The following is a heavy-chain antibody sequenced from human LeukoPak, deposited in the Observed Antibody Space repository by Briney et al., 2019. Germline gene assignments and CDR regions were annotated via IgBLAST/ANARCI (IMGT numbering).Heavy chain of an antibody. J-gene: IGHJ4*02. Sequence: ASVKVSCKASGGTFSSYAISWVRQAPGQGLEWMGRIIPILGIANYAQKFQGRVTITADKSTSTAYMELSSLRSEDTAVYYCARIVDTAMASDYWGQGTLVTVSS. V-gene: IGHV1-69*04. D-gene: IGHD5-18*01. CDR1: GGTFSSYA. CDR3: ARIVDTAMASDY. CDR2: IIPILGIA.